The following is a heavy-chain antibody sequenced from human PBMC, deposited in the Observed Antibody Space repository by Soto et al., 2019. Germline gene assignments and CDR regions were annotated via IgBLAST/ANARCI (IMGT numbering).Heavy chain of an antibody. V-gene: IGHV4-31*03. D-gene: IGHD3-22*01. Sequence: PSETLSLTCTVSGGSISSGGYYWSWIRQHPGKGLEWIGYIYYSGSTYYNPSLKSRVTISVDTSKNQFSLKLSYVTAADTAVYYCARALVTDYNSRDYHYYFAMDVWGQGTSVTVSS. CDR3: ARALVTDYNSRDYHYYFAMDV. CDR2: IYYSGST. CDR1: GGSISSGGYY. J-gene: IGHJ6*02.